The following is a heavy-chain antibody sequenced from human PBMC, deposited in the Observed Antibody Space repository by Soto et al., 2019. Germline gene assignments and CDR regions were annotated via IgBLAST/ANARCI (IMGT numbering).Heavy chain of an antibody. D-gene: IGHD2-2*01. CDR3: ARGDYQYSIDY. Sequence: QLRLQESGSRLVKSSQTLSLTCTVSGDSMTSGDYSWSWIRQPPGKGLEWLGYIYRTGNTHYSPSLKSRVSISQDRSKNQFSLELTSVTAADTAVYYCARGDYQYSIDYWGQGTLVTVSS. J-gene: IGHJ4*02. CDR2: IYRTGNT. V-gene: IGHV4-30-2*01. CDR1: GDSMTSGDYS.